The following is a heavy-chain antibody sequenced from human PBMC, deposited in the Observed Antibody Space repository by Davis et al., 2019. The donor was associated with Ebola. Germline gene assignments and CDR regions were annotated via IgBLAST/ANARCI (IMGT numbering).Heavy chain of an antibody. D-gene: IGHD3-3*01. CDR3: ARFRHPHTIFGVVIHYWYFDL. CDR1: GFTFSSYG. CDR2: IRYDGSNK. V-gene: IGHV3-30*02. J-gene: IGHJ2*01. Sequence: GESLKISCAASGFTFSSYGMHWVRQAPGKGLEWVAFIRYDGSNKYYADSVKGRFTISRDNSKNTLYLQMNSLRAEDTAVYYCARFRHPHTIFGVVIHYWYFDLWGRGTLVTVSS.